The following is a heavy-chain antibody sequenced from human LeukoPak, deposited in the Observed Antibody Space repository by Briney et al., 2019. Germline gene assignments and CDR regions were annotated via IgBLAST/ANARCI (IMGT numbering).Heavy chain of an antibody. CDR1: GGSFSGYY. J-gene: IGHJ4*02. D-gene: IGHD6-19*01. CDR2: INHSVST. V-gene: IGHV4-34*01. Sequence: SETLSLTCAVYGGSFSGYYWSWIRQPPGKGLEWIGEINHSVSTNYNPSPRSRVTVSVHTSKNQLSLKLSYVTAADTAVYYCARQWLVSPLFDYWGQGTLVTVSS. CDR3: ARQWLVSPLFDY.